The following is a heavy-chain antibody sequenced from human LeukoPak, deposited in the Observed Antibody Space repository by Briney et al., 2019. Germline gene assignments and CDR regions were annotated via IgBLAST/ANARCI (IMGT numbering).Heavy chain of an antibody. D-gene: IGHD5-24*01. CDR3: AKGGWLQSPTDY. Sequence: RGGPLTLSCAASGFTFSSYGMHWVRQAPGKGLEWAAVISYDGSNKYYADSVKGRFTISRDNSKNTLYLQMNSLRAEDTAVYFCAKGGWLQSPTDYWGQGTLVTVSS. J-gene: IGHJ4*02. V-gene: IGHV3-30*18. CDR1: GFTFSSYG. CDR2: ISYDGSNK.